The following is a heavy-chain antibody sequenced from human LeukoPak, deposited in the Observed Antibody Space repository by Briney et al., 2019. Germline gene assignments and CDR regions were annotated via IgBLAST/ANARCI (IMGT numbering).Heavy chain of an antibody. D-gene: IGHD3-16*01. CDR3: ARLNFRGGEALHFDS. Sequence: PPETLSLTCSVSGGSLTNYYWGWIRQPPGKGLEFIGYIHSDGTTNYDSSLQSRVAISLDTSKIQFSLRLYSVTAADTALYFCARLNFRGGEALHFDSWGQGTLVTVSS. V-gene: IGHV4-4*09. CDR1: GGSLTNYY. CDR2: IHSDGTT. J-gene: IGHJ4*02.